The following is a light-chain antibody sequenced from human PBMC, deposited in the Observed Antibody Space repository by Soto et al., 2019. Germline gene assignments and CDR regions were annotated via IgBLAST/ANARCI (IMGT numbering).Light chain of an antibody. CDR2: EAS. J-gene: IGKJ4*01. V-gene: IGKV3-11*01. CDR1: QTVSSS. Sequence: EIVLTQSPATLSLSPGERATLSCRASQTVSSSLAWYQQKPGQAPRLLIYEASNRATGIPARFSGSGSGTDFTLTISSLEPEDFAIYYCQQRCNWPPVTFGGGTKVDNK. CDR3: QQRCNWPPVT.